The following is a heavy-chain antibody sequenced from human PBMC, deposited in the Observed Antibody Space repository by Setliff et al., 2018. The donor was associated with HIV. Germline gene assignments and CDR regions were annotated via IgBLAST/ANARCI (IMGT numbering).Heavy chain of an antibody. CDR3: ARVPLSGWLYFDY. CDR2: INAGNGNT. Sequence: VASVKVSCKASGYTFTSYAIHWVRQAPGQRLEWMGWINAGNGNTKYSQEFQGRVTMTRDTSTSTVYMELRSLRSDDTAVYYCARVPLSGWLYFDYWGQGTLVTVSS. D-gene: IGHD6-19*01. CDR1: GYTFTSYA. V-gene: IGHV1-3*01. J-gene: IGHJ4*02.